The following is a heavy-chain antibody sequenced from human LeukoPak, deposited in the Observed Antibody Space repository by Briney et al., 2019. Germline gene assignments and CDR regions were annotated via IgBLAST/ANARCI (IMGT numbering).Heavy chain of an antibody. CDR3: ARTGIHYYYYMDV. V-gene: IGHV1-18*04. Sequence: ASVKVSCKASGNTFTGHYMHWVRQAPGQGLEWMGWISAYNGNTNYAQKLQGRVTMTTDTSTSTAYMELRSLRSDDTAVYYCARTGIHYYYYMDVWGKGTTVTISS. D-gene: IGHD3-9*01. CDR2: ISAYNGNT. CDR1: GNTFTGHY. J-gene: IGHJ6*03.